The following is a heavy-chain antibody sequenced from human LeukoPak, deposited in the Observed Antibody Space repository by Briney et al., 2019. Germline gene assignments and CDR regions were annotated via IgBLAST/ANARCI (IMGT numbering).Heavy chain of an antibody. CDR3: TRALSGWTGYSDF. Sequence: GGSLRLSCRGSGFTFGNYSVTWVRQAPGKGLQWVGFISSEEYGGTPDYATSVKGRFTMSRENSQSIDYLQMNSLRTEDTAVYYCTRALSGWTGYSDFWGQGTLVTVSS. V-gene: IGHV3-49*04. CDR1: GFTFGNYS. J-gene: IGHJ4*02. D-gene: IGHD6-19*01. CDR2: ISSEEYGGTP.